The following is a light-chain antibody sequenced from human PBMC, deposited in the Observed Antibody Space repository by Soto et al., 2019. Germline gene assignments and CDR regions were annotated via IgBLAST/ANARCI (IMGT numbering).Light chain of an antibody. J-gene: IGKJ5*01. CDR3: QQYGSSNT. V-gene: IGKV3-20*01. CDR1: QSIGDT. CDR2: GAS. Sequence: VMTQSPATLSDTPGGRATLSCRASQSIGDTLAWYQQKPGQAPRLLIYGASSRATGIPDRFSGSGSGTDFTLTISRLEPEDFAVYYCQQYGSSNTFGQGTRLEV.